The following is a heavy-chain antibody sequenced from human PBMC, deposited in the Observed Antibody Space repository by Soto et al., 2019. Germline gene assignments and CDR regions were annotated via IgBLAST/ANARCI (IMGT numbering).Heavy chain of an antibody. J-gene: IGHJ4*02. V-gene: IGHV4-38-2*02. CDR1: GYPIGNGYY. D-gene: IGHD5-18*01. Sequence: LSLTCTVSGYPIGNGYYWGWIRQSPGKGLEWIGSIYQSGITYYNPSLKSRASLSIDASKNQFSLNLTSLTAADTAVYYCVRPSRYTFGYFDSWGQGALVTVSS. CDR3: VRPSRYTFGYFDS. CDR2: IYQSGIT.